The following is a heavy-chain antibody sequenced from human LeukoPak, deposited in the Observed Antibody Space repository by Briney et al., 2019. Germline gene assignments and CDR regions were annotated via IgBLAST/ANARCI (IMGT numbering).Heavy chain of an antibody. Sequence: GTLRLSCAASGFTFSRHGMNWVRQAPGKGLEWIGNIYYSGSTYYNPSLKSRVTISLDTSKNQFSLKLSSVTAADTAMYYCARDITGNTIFDYWGQGTLVTVSS. V-gene: IGHV4-39*07. J-gene: IGHJ4*02. CDR2: IYYSGST. D-gene: IGHD1-20*01. CDR1: GFTFSRHG. CDR3: ARDITGNTIFDY.